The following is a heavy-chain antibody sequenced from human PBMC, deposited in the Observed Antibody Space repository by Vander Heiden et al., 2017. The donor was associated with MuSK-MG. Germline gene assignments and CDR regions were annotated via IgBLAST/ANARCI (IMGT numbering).Heavy chain of an antibody. J-gene: IGHJ4*02. Sequence: QVQLVESGGGVVQPGRSLRLSCAASGFTFSSYGMHWVRQAPGKGLGWVAVIWYDGSNKYYADSVKGRVTISRDNSKNTRYRQMNSLRAEETAVYYCARDTYYDDSSGYYTAPDYWGQGTLVTVSS. CDR2: IWYDGSNK. CDR3: ARDTYYDDSSGYYTAPDY. V-gene: IGHV3-33*01. D-gene: IGHD3-22*01. CDR1: GFTFSSYG.